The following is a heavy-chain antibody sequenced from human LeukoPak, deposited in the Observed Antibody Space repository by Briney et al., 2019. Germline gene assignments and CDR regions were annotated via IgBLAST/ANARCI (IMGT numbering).Heavy chain of an antibody. V-gene: IGHV5-51*01. CDR2: IYPGDSDT. D-gene: IGHD3-10*01. J-gene: IGHJ4*02. CDR1: GYSFTSYW. Sequence: GESLKISCKGSGYSFTSYWIGWVRQMPGKGLEWMGIIYPGDSDTRYSPSFQGQVTISADKSISTAYLQWSSLKASDTAVYYCARDLTHFYGSGPTPDYWGQGTLVTVSS. CDR3: ARDLTHFYGSGPTPDY.